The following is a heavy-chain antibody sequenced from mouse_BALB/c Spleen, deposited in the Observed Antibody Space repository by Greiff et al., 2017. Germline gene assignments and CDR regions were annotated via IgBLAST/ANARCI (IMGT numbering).Heavy chain of an antibody. J-gene: IGHJ4*01. CDR2: IWAGGST. V-gene: IGHV2-9*02. D-gene: IGHD1-1*01. CDR3: ARERDYSDPPMDY. Sequence: QVQLQQSGPGLVAPSQSLSITCTVSGFSLTSYGVHWVRQPPGKGLEWLGVIWAGGSTNYNSALMSRLSISKDNSKSQVFLKMNSLQTDDTAMYYCARERDYSDPPMDYWGQGTSVTVSS. CDR1: GFSLTSYG.